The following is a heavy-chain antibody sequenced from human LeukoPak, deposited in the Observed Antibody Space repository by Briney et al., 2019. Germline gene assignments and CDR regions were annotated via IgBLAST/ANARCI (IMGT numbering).Heavy chain of an antibody. CDR3: ARSLRSPPKRGIAAAGWYFDY. Sequence: KPSQTLSLTCAVYGGSFSGYYWSWIRQPPGKGLEWIGEINLSGSTNYNPSLKSRVTIDTSKNQFSLKLSSVTAADTAVYYCARSLRSPPKRGIAAAGWYFDYWGQGTLVTVSS. D-gene: IGHD6-13*01. V-gene: IGHV4-34*01. CDR2: INLSGST. CDR1: GGSFSGYY. J-gene: IGHJ4*02.